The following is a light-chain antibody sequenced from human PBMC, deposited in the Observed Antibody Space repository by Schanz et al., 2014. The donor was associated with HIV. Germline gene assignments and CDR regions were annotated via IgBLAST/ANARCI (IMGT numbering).Light chain of an antibody. V-gene: IGLV2-14*03. CDR2: DVT. J-gene: IGLJ2*01. CDR1: SRDVGGYDF. CDR3: SSYTTSSTLV. Sequence: QSALTQPASVSGSPGQSITISCTGTSRDVGGYDFLSWYQQHPGKAPKLMIYDVTNRPSGISNRFSGSKSGNTASLTISGLQAEDEGDYYCSSYTTSSTLVFGGGTKLTVL.